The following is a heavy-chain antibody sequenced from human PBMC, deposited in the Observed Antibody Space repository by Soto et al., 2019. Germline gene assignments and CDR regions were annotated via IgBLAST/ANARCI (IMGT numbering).Heavy chain of an antibody. CDR3: ATDLRVTVTKDWDFDL. D-gene: IGHD4-17*01. CDR2: FDPEDGET. J-gene: IGHJ2*01. Sequence: VAVQVSCKVSGYTLTELSMQWVRQAPGKGLEWMGGFDPEDGETIYAQKFQGRVTMTEDTSTDTAYMELSSLRAEDTAVYYCATDLRVTVTKDWDFDLCG. CDR1: GYTLTELS. V-gene: IGHV1-24*01.